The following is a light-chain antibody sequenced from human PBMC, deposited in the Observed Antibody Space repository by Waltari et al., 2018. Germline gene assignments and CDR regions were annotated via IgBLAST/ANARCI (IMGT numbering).Light chain of an antibody. CDR1: HDITNY. V-gene: IGKV1-33*01. CDR2: AAS. Sequence: DIQMTQSPSSLSASVGDRVTITCQSSHDITNYLNWYQQKPGKPPKLLIYAASNLETEVPSRFSGSGSGTDFTLTIISLQPEDVATYYCQQYDNLRLSFGGGTKVEI. CDR3: QQYDNLRLS. J-gene: IGKJ4*01.